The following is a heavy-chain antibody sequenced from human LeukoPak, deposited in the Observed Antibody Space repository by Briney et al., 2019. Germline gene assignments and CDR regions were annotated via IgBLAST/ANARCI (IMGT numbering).Heavy chain of an antibody. CDR1: GGSISSSSYY. V-gene: IGHV4-39*02. J-gene: IGHJ6*03. D-gene: IGHD2-2*01. Sequence: SETLSLTCTVSGGSISSSSYYWGWIRQPPGKGLEWIGSIYYSGSTYYNPSLKSRVTISVDTSKNQFSLKLSSVTAADTAVYYCARERGCSSTSCMDVWGKGTTVTISS. CDR3: ARERGCSSTSCMDV. CDR2: IYYSGST.